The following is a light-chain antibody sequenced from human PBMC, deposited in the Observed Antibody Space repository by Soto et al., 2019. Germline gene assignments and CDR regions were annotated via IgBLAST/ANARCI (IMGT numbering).Light chain of an antibody. CDR3: LQHNRYPQT. Sequence: DIQMTQSPSSLSASVGDRVTITCRASQGIGSDLGWYQQKPGKAPKRLIYATSTLVGGVPSRFSGSGSGTEFTLTISSLQPEDSATYYCLQHNRYPQTLGQGTKVEVK. CDR1: QGIGSD. V-gene: IGKV1-17*01. J-gene: IGKJ1*01. CDR2: ATS.